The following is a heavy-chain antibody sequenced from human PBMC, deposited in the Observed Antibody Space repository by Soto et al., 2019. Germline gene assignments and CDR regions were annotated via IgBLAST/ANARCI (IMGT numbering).Heavy chain of an antibody. CDR2: ISWSSVTF. J-gene: IGHJ4*02. Sequence: EVQLVESGGGLVQPGRSLRLSCAASGFNFDDYAMHWVRQAPGKGLEWVSGISWSSVTFDYADSVKGRFTISRDNAKNSLYLQMNGLRAEDTAFYYCAKDHDEDFGYDLDYFDYWGQGTLVTVSS. V-gene: IGHV3-9*01. CDR3: AKDHDEDFGYDLDYFDY. CDR1: GFNFDDYA. D-gene: IGHD5-12*01.